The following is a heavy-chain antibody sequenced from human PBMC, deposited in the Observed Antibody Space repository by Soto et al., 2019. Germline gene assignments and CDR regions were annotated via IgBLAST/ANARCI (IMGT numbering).Heavy chain of an antibody. CDR1: GGIFSTYA. Sequence: QVQLVQCGAEVKKPGSSVKVSCKASGGIFSTYAISWLRQAPGQGLEWMGGIIPLFGTPNYAQRCQGRVTITADESTSTAYMELSRLRYEDTAVYYCARDRDDYGSGNYYNRIDFWGQGTLVTVSS. V-gene: IGHV1-69*01. D-gene: IGHD3-10*01. CDR3: ARDRDDYGSGNYYNRIDF. CDR2: IIPLFGTP. J-gene: IGHJ4*02.